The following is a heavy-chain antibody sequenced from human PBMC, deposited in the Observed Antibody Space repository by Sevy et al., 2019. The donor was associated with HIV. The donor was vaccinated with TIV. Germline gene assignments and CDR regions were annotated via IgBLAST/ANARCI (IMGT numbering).Heavy chain of an antibody. J-gene: IGHJ6*02. D-gene: IGHD3-16*01. CDR2: IRYDGSNK. Sequence: GGSLRLSCAASGFTFSSYGMHWVRQAPGKGLEWVAFIRYDGSNKYYADSVKGRFTISRDNSKNTLYLQMNGLRAEDTAVYYCAKSEGSYVYYYYGMDVWGQGTTVTVS. CDR3: AKSEGSYVYYYYGMDV. V-gene: IGHV3-30*02. CDR1: GFTFSSYG.